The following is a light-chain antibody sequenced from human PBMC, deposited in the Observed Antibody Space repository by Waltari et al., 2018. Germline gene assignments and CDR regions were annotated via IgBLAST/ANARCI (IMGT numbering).Light chain of an antibody. J-gene: IGKJ4*01. V-gene: IGKV3-11*01. CDR1: QSVSSY. CDR2: DAS. Sequence: ETVLTQSPATLSLSPWERATLSCRASQSVSSYLAWYQQKPGQAPRLLIYDASNRATGIPARFSGSGSGTDFTLTISSLEPEDFAVYYCQQRSNWPPTFGGGTKVEIK. CDR3: QQRSNWPPT.